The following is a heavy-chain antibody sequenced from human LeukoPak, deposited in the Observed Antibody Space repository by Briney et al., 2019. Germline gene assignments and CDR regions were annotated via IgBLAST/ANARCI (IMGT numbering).Heavy chain of an antibody. Sequence: GGSLRLSCAASGFTFSSYAMSWVRQAPGKGLEWVSAISGSGGSTYYADSVKGRFTISRDNSKNTLYLQMNSLRAEDTAVCYCAKSPEYGSGSFFDYWGQGTLVTVSS. V-gene: IGHV3-23*01. J-gene: IGHJ4*02. CDR2: ISGSGGST. CDR3: AKSPEYGSGSFFDY. CDR1: GFTFSSYA. D-gene: IGHD3-10*01.